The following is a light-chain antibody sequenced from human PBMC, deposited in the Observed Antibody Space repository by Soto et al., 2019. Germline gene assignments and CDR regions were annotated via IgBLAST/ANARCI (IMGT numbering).Light chain of an antibody. Sequence: DIPMTQCGSTLSASIGDRVTITCRDSQSISNWLAWYQQRRGIAPQILIYDATKLESGVPSRFSGSGSGTEFTLTISSLQPDYFAPYYYQQDNSYRWTFGLGTKVDNK. CDR2: DAT. V-gene: IGKV1-5*01. CDR1: QSISNW. CDR3: QQDNSYRWT. J-gene: IGKJ1*01.